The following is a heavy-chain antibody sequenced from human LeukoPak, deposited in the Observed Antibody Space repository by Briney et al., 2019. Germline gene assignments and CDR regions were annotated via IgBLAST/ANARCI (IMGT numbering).Heavy chain of an antibody. Sequence: GGSLRLSCAASGFTFSSNWMHWVRQAPGKGLVWVSRINEDGSTTNYADSVKGRSTIFRDNAKNTLYLQMNSPRAEDTAVYYCVRDLGGRSGHWGQGTLVTVSS. CDR2: INEDGSTT. CDR3: VRDLGGRSGH. J-gene: IGHJ4*02. V-gene: IGHV3-74*01. CDR1: GFTFSSNW. D-gene: IGHD1-26*01.